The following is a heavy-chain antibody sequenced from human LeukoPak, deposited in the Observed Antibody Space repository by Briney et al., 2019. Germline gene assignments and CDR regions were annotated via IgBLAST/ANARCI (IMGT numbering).Heavy chain of an antibody. CDR1: GGTFSSYT. Sequence: SVKVSCKASGGTFSSYTISWVRQAPGQGLEWMGRIIPILGIANYAQKFQGRVTITADKSTSTAYMELSSLRSENTAVYYCARKGDYYDSSGYSVGYGDAFDIWGQGTMVTVSS. CDR2: IIPILGIA. CDR3: ARKGDYYDSSGYSVGYGDAFDI. J-gene: IGHJ3*02. D-gene: IGHD3-22*01. V-gene: IGHV1-69*02.